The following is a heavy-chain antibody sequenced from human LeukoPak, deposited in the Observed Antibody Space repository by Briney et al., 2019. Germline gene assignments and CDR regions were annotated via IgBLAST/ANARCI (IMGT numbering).Heavy chain of an antibody. CDR1: GFTFSSYW. CDR2: IKQDGSEK. J-gene: IGHJ4*02. Sequence: GGSLRLSCAASGFTFSSYWMSWVRQAPGKGLEWVANIKQDGSEKYYVDSVKGRFTISRDNAKNSLYLQMNSLRAEDTAVYYCARDGIRIAAAGRGENYWGQGTLVTVSS. D-gene: IGHD6-13*01. V-gene: IGHV3-7*01. CDR3: ARDGIRIAAAGRGENY.